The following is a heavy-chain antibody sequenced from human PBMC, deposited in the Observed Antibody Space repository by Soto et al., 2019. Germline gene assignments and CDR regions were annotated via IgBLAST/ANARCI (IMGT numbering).Heavy chain of an antibody. Sequence: GFFWSWIRQSPGKGLEWVSSISSSGSTIYYADSVKGRFTISRDNAKNSLYLQMNSLRAEDTAVYYCARDGSGRSDIVLVPAAIGFDYWGQGTLVPVSS. V-gene: IGHV3-11*01. D-gene: IGHD2-2*02. J-gene: IGHJ4*02. CDR2: ISSSGSTI. CDR1: GFF. CDR3: ARDGSGRSDIVLVPAAIGFDY.